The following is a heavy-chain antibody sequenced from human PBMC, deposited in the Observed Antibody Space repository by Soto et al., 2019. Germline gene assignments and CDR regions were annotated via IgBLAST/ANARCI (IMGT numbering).Heavy chain of an antibody. CDR3: ARHTDYDILTGSLSLGMDV. D-gene: IGHD3-9*01. CDR1: GGSISSSSYY. V-gene: IGHV4-39*01. CDR2: IYYSGST. J-gene: IGHJ6*02. Sequence: SETLSLTCTVSGGSISSSSYYWGWIRQPPGKGLEWIGSIYYSGSTYYNPSLKSRVTISVDTSKNQFSLKLSSVTAADTAVYYCARHTDYDILTGSLSLGMDVWGQGATVTVSS.